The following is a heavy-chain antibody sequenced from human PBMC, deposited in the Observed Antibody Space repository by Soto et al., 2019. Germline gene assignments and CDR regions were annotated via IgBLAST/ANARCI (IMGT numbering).Heavy chain of an antibody. CDR2: IVVGSGNT. CDR1: GFTFTSSA. Sequence: GASVKVSCKASGFTFTSSAVQWVRQARGQRLEWIGWIVVGSGNTNYAQKFQERVTITRDMSTSTAYMELSSLRSEDTAVYYCAADDTVTKHYYYYGMDVWGQGTTVTVSS. D-gene: IGHD4-17*01. J-gene: IGHJ6*02. CDR3: AADDTVTKHYYYYGMDV. V-gene: IGHV1-58*01.